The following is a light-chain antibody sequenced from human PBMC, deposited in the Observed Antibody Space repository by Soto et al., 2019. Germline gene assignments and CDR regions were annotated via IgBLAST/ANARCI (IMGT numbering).Light chain of an antibody. Sequence: QSALTQPASVSGSPGQSITIPCTGTSSDVGGYNYVSWYQQLPGKAPKLMIYDVSDRPSGVSNRFSGSKSGNTASLTISGLQAEDEADYYCSSYTSSSLYVFGTGTKLTVL. J-gene: IGLJ1*01. CDR1: SSDVGGYNY. CDR2: DVS. CDR3: SSYTSSSLYV. V-gene: IGLV2-14*01.